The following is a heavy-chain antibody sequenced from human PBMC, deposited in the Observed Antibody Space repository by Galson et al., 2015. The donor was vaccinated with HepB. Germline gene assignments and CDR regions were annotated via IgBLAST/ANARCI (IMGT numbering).Heavy chain of an antibody. J-gene: IGHJ3*02. D-gene: IGHD6-13*01. CDR3: ARGIATTWYSAFDI. CDR1: GFTFSSYA. CDR2: ISYDGRNQ. Sequence: SLRLSCAASGFTFSSYAIHWVRQAPGKGLEWVAVISYDGRNQYYADSVKGRFTISRDNSKNTLYLQMNSLRTEDTAVYYCARGIATTWYSAFDIWGQGTMVTVSS. V-gene: IGHV3-30*04.